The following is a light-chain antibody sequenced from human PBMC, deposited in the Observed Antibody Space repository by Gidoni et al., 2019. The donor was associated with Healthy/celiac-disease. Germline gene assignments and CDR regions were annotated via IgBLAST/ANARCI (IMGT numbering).Light chain of an antibody. J-gene: IGKJ1*01. CDR1: QSVSSN. CDR3: QHYNNWPPWT. V-gene: IGKV3-15*01. Sequence: EIVMTQSPATLSVSPGERATLSCRASQSVSSNLAWYQHKPGQAPRLLIYGASTRATGIPARFSGSGSGTEFTLSISSLQPEDFAVYYCQHYNNWPPWTFXXXTKVEIK. CDR2: GAS.